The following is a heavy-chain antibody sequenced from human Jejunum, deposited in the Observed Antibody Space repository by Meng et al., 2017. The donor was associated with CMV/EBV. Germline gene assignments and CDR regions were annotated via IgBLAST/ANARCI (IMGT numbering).Heavy chain of an antibody. D-gene: IGHD1-14*01. CDR2: INPKTGGT. CDR3: SSAPGDY. CDR1: GYSFSDYY. V-gene: IGHV1-2*02. J-gene: IGHJ4*02. Sequence: KVSCKGSGYSFSDYYMNWVGQAPGQGLEWMGWINPKTGGTDYAQKFQGRVTLTRDTSITTVYMELSNLKSDDSAVYYCSSAPGDYWGQGTLVTVSS.